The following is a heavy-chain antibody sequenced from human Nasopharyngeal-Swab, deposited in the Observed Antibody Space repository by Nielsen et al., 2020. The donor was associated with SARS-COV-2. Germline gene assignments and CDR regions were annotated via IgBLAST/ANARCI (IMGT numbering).Heavy chain of an antibody. J-gene: IGHJ4*02. V-gene: IGHV3-23*01. D-gene: IGHD3-10*01. Sequence: GEALKISCAASGFTFSSYAMSWVRQAPGKGLEWVSAISGSGGSTYYADSVKGRFTISRDNSKNSLYLQMSSLSAEDTALYYCARDRSVTSGGYFDYWGQGTLVTVSS. CDR3: ARDRSVTSGGYFDY. CDR2: ISGSGGST. CDR1: GFTFSSYA.